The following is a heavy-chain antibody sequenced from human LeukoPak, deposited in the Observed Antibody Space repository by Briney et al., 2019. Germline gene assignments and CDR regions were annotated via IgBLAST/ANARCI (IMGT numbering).Heavy chain of an antibody. J-gene: IGHJ2*01. CDR1: GGSISSTNYY. V-gene: IGHV4-39*01. CDR2: IYHSGTT. CDR3: AGQPLGMAQYWYFDL. Sequence: KSSETLSLTCTVSGGSISSTNYYCGWIRQPPGKGLEWIGSIYHSGTTYYKPSLESRVTISVDTSRNQLSLKLSSVTAADTAVYYCAGQPLGMAQYWYFDLWGRGTLVAVSP. D-gene: IGHD7-27*01.